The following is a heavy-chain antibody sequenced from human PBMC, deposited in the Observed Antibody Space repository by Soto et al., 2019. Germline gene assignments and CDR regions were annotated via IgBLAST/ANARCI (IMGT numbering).Heavy chain of an antibody. J-gene: IGHJ6*02. CDR2: ISAYNGNT. V-gene: IGHV1-18*04. Sequence: ASVKVSCKASGYTFTSYYMHWVRQAPGQGLEWMGWISAYNGNTNYAQKLQGRVTMTTDTSTSTAYMELRSLRSDDTAVYYCAREYSGSYYDYYGMDVWGQGTTVTVSS. CDR3: AREYSGSYYDYYGMDV. D-gene: IGHD1-26*01. CDR1: GYTFTSYY.